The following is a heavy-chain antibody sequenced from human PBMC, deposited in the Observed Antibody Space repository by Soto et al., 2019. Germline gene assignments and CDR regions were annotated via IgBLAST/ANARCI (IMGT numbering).Heavy chain of an antibody. Sequence: PSETLSLTCAVSGYSIGSGYYWGWIRQPPGMGLEWIGSIYHSGSTYYNPSLKSRVTISVDTSKNQFSLKLSSVTAADTAVYYCARGLSYYDSSGYLLWGQGTLVTVSS. J-gene: IGHJ4*02. D-gene: IGHD3-22*01. CDR3: ARGLSYYDSSGYLL. CDR2: IYHSGST. CDR1: GYSIGSGYY. V-gene: IGHV4-38-2*01.